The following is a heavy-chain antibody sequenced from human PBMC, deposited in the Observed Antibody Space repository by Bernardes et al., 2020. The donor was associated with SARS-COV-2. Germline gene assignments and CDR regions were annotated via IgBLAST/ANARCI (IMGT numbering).Heavy chain of an antibody. Sequence: ASVKVSCKVSGYTLPNLSMLWVRQAPGKGLEWMGNFDPVNAEAFYAQNFQGRLSMTGDTFTDTAYMELSSLRFGDTAVYYCAAHQRISAELGTFDVWGPGTMVHVSS. D-gene: IGHD6-13*01. CDR3: AAHQRISAELGTFDV. J-gene: IGHJ3*01. V-gene: IGHV1-24*01. CDR1: GYTLPNLS. CDR2: FDPVNAEA.